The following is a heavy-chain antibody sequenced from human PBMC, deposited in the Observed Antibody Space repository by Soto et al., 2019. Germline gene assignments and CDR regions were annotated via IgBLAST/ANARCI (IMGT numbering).Heavy chain of an antibody. V-gene: IGHV4-39*01. D-gene: IGHD6-6*01. Sequence: QLQLQESGPGLVKPSETLSLTCTVSGGSISSSSYYWGWIRQPPGKGLEWIGCIYYSGSTYYNPSLKSRVTISVDTSKNQFSLKLSSVTASDTAVYYCARLSIASRYPFDYWGQGTLVTVSS. CDR2: IYYSGST. CDR1: GGSISSSSYY. J-gene: IGHJ4*02. CDR3: ARLSIASRYPFDY.